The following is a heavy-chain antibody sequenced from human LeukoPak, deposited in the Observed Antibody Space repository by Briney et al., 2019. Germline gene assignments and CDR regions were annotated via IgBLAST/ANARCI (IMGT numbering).Heavy chain of an antibody. CDR2: ISYDGSNK. D-gene: IGHD3-22*01. V-gene: IGHV3-30-3*01. Sequence: GGSLRLSCAASGFTFSSYAMSWVRQAPGKGLEWVAVISYDGSNKYYADSVKGRFTISRDNSKNTLYLQMNSLRTEDTAVYYCASIDYYDSSGYYHFDYWGQGTLVTVSS. CDR3: ASIDYYDSSGYYHFDY. J-gene: IGHJ4*02. CDR1: GFTFSSYA.